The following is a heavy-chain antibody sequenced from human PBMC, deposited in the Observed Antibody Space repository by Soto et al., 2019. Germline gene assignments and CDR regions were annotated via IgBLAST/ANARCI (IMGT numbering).Heavy chain of an antibody. V-gene: IGHV4-34*01. Sequence: TLSLTCAVYGGSFSGYYWSWIRQPPGKGLEWIGEINHSGSTNYNPSLRSRVTISVDTSKNQFSLKLSSVTAADTAVYYCARGRGYCSGGSCYYFDYWGQGTLVTVSS. J-gene: IGHJ4*02. CDR1: GGSFSGYY. D-gene: IGHD2-15*01. CDR2: INHSGST. CDR3: ARGRGYCSGGSCYYFDY.